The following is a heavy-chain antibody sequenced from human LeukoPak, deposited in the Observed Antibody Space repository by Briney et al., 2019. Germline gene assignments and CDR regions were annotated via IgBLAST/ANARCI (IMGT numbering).Heavy chain of an antibody. J-gene: IGHJ3*02. D-gene: IGHD3-10*01. Sequence: ASVKVSCKASGYTFTGYYMHWVRQAPGQGLEWMGWINPNSGGTSYARKFQGRVTMTRDTPISTAYMELSRLRSDDTAVYYCARGGTDMVRDAFDIWGQGTMVTVSS. V-gene: IGHV1-2*02. CDR1: GYTFTGYY. CDR2: INPNSGGT. CDR3: ARGGTDMVRDAFDI.